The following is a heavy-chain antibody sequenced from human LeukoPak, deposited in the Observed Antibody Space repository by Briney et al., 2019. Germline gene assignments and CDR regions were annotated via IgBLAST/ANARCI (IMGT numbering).Heavy chain of an antibody. D-gene: IGHD4-23*01. CDR1: GGSFSGYY. J-gene: IGHJ4*02. Sequence: SETLPLTCAVYGGSFSGYYWSWIRQPPGKGLEWIGEINHSGSTNYNPSLKSRVTISVDRSKNQFSLKLSSVTAADTAVYYCARVSYGGVLDYWGQGTLVTVSS. CDR3: ARVSYGGVLDY. CDR2: INHSGST. V-gene: IGHV4-34*01.